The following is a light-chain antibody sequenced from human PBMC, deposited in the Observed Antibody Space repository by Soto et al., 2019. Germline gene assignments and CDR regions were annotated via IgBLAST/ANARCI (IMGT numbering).Light chain of an antibody. V-gene: IGLV1-51*01. Sequence: QSVLTQPPAVSAAPGQKVTISCSGSSFNIENNYVSWYQQLPGTAPKLLIYDNNRRPSGIPDRFSGSKSGTSATLGITGLQTGDEADYYCGTWDSSLSAVVLGGGTQLTVL. CDR3: GTWDSSLSAVV. CDR2: DNN. J-gene: IGLJ2*01. CDR1: SFNIENNY.